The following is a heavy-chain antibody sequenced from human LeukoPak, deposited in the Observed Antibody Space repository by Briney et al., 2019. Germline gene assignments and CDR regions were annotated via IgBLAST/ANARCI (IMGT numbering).Heavy chain of an antibody. D-gene: IGHD1-1*01. CDR1: GFSVSNNY. J-gene: IGHJ5*02. CDR3: ARDPGSNWFDP. Sequence: PGGSLRLSCAASGFSVSNNYMSWVRQAPGKGLEWVSVIYSGGSTFYADSVKGRFTISRDNAKNTLYLQMISLRAEDTAVYYCARDPGSNWFDPWGQGTLVTVSS. V-gene: IGHV3-66*01. CDR2: IYSGGST.